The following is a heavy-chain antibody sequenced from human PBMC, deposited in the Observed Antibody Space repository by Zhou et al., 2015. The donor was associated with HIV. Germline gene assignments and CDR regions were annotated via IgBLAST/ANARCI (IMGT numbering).Heavy chain of an antibody. CDR3: ARGGVGDYIGWYFDL. CDR1: GFTFSTYS. J-gene: IGHJ2*01. Sequence: VQLVESGGGVVQPGRSLRLSCAASGFTFSTYSMGWVRQAPGKGLEWVSSIDTGGNSIYYADSLKGRFTISRDNAQNSLFLQMNSLRAEDTAVYYCARGGVGDYIGWYFDLWGRGTLVTVSS. D-gene: IGHD1-26*01. CDR2: IDTGGNSI. V-gene: IGHV3-21*01.